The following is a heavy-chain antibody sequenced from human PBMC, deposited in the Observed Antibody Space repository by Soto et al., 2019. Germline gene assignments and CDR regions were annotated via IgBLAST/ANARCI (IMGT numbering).Heavy chain of an antibody. J-gene: IGHJ6*02. CDR1: GFTFSSYG. V-gene: IGHV3-33*01. CDR2: IWYDGSNK. Sequence: PGGSLRLSCAASGFTFSSYGMHWVRQAPGKGLEWVAVIWYDGSNKYYADSVKGRFTISGDKSKNTLYLQMNSLRVEDTAMYYCVRENYYYGMDVWGQGTAVTVSS. CDR3: VRENYYYGMDV.